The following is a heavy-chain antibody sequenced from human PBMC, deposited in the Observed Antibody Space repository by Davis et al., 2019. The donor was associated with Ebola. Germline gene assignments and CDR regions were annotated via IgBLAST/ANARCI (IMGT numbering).Heavy chain of an antibody. CDR3: ARALYRVVAEFDY. V-gene: IGHV4-30-2*01. J-gene: IGHJ4*02. Sequence: MPSETLSLTCAVSGGSISSGGYSWSWIRQPPGKGLEWIGNIYHTGSTDYNPSLKSRVTMSVETSKNQFSLKMSSVTAADTAVYFCARALYRVVAEFDYWGQGILVTVSS. CDR1: GGSISSGGYS. D-gene: IGHD2-15*01. CDR2: IYHTGST.